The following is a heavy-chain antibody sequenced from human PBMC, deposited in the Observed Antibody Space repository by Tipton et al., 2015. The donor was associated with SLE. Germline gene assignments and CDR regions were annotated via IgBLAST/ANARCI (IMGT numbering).Heavy chain of an antibody. J-gene: IGHJ6*02. CDR3: AREGFGELLRGVDYYYGMDV. CDR2: ISYDGSNK. D-gene: IGHD3-10*01. V-gene: IGHV3-30*04. Sequence: SLRLSCAASGFTFSSYAMHWVRQAPGKGLEWVAVISYDGSNKYYADSVKGRFTISRDNSKNTLYLQMNSLRAEDTAVYYCAREGFGELLRGVDYYYGMDVWGQGTTVTVSS. CDR1: GFTFSSYA.